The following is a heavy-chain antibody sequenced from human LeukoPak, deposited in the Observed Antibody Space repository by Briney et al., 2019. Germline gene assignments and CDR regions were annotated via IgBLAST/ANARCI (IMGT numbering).Heavy chain of an antibody. CDR1: GPTHTELS. CDR3: ATEHDDSAFDI. V-gene: IGHV1-24*01. J-gene: IGHJ3*02. CDR2: FDPEDGEA. D-gene: IGHD3-22*01. Sequence: ASVKASCKVSGPTHTELSMHSGRQAPRQWLEWMGGFDPEDGEAISPPKFKARVTMTEHTSTDTAYMELSSLRSEDTAVYYCATEHDDSAFDIWGQGTMVTVSS.